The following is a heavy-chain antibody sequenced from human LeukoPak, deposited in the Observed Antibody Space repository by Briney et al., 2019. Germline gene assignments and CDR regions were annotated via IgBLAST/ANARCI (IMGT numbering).Heavy chain of an antibody. J-gene: IGHJ3*02. Sequence: ASVKVSCKASGYSFSDSGINWVRQAPGQGLEWRGWISANSGNTYFAQKFQGRVTLTTDTSTSTGYMELRTLRSDDTAVYYCARGENPLDAFDIWGQGTMVTVSS. CDR3: ARGENPLDAFDI. CDR2: ISANSGNT. CDR1: GYSFSDSG. V-gene: IGHV1-18*01.